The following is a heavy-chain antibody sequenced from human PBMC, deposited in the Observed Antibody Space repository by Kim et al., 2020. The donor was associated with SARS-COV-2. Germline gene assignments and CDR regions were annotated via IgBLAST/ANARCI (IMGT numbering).Heavy chain of an antibody. J-gene: IGHJ4*02. CDR2: INHSGTT. V-gene: IGHV4-34*01. Sequence: SETLSLTCAVYGGSFSTYYWSWIRQPPGKGLEWIGEINHSGTTNYNPSLKNRVAISVDTSKNQFSLKLTSVTAADTAVYYCADRNSWGQGTLVTVSS. CDR3: ADRNS. CDR1: GGSFSTYY.